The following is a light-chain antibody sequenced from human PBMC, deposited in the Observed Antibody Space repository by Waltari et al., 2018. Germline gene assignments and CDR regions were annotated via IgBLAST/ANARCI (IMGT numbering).Light chain of an antibody. J-gene: IGKJ1*01. Sequence: EIVLTQSPGTLSLSPGERDTLSCRASQSVSRTLPCYQQKPGQAPRLLIYGASTRATGIPERFSGGGSGTDFSLTISRLEPEDFAVYYCQHYVRLPVTFGQGTKVEIK. V-gene: IGKV3-20*01. CDR1: QSVSRT. CDR2: GAS. CDR3: QHYVRLPVT.